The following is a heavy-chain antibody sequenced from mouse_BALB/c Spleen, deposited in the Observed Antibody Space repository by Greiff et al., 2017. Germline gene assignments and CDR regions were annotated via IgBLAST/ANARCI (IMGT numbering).Heavy chain of an antibody. CDR2: ISYDGSN. CDR3: ARAEDYYGSSWFAY. CDR1: GYSITSGYY. D-gene: IGHD1-1*01. Sequence: EVQLQESGPGLVKPSQSLSLTCSVTGYSITSGYYWNWIRQFPGNKLEWMGYISYDGSNNYNPSLKNRISITRDTSKNQFFLKLNSVTTEDTATYYCARAEDYYGSSWFAYWGQGTLVTVSA. V-gene: IGHV3-6*02. J-gene: IGHJ3*01.